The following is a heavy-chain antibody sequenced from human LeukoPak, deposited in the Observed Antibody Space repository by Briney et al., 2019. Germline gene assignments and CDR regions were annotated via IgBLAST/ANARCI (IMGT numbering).Heavy chain of an antibody. Sequence: ASVKVSCKASGYTFTSYDINWVRQATGQGLEWMGWMNPNSGNTGYAQKFQGRVTMTRNTSISTAYMELSSLRFEDTAVYYCARGRITIFGVVIIDAFDIWGQGTMVTVPS. J-gene: IGHJ3*02. CDR1: GYTFTSYD. CDR3: ARGRITIFGVVIIDAFDI. V-gene: IGHV1-8*01. CDR2: MNPNSGNT. D-gene: IGHD3-3*01.